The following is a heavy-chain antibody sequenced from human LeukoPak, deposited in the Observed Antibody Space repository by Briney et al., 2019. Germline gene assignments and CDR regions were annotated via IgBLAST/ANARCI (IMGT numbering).Heavy chain of an antibody. D-gene: IGHD1-26*01. Sequence: ASVKVSCKASGYTFTTYAMNWVRQAPGQGLEWMGIINPSGGSTSYAQKFQGRVTMTRDMSTSTVYMELSSLRSEDTAVYYCARRSGSGGSADYWGQGTLVTVSS. CDR2: INPSGGST. V-gene: IGHV1-46*01. J-gene: IGHJ4*02. CDR1: GYTFTTYA. CDR3: ARRSGSGGSADY.